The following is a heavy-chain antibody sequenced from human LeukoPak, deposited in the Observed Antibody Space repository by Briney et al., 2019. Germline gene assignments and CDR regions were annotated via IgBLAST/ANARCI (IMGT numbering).Heavy chain of an antibody. CDR2: IDRNVVTT. J-gene: IGHJ5*02. V-gene: IGHV3-23*01. D-gene: IGHD6-19*01. Sequence: GGSLRLSCVASGFTFANYPMAWVRQAPGKGLEWISAIDRNVVTTTYADSVKGRFTVSRDNSKNTLYLQMNSLRDGDTGKYYCAKTSGWSSWGQGTMVTVSS. CDR1: GFTFANYP. CDR3: AKTSGWSS.